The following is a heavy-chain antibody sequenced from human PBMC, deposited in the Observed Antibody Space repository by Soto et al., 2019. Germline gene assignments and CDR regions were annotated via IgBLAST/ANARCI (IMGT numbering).Heavy chain of an antibody. D-gene: IGHD5-18*01. V-gene: IGHV1-8*01. CDR1: GYTFTSYD. Sequence: ASVKVSCKASGYTFTSYDINWVRQATGQGLEWMGWMNPNSGNTGYAQKFQGRVTMTRNTSISTAYMELSSLRSEDTAVYYCARGALVDTAMVTGGYYYYYMDVWGKGTTVTVSS. CDR2: MNPNSGNT. CDR3: ARGALVDTAMVTGGYYYYYMDV. J-gene: IGHJ6*03.